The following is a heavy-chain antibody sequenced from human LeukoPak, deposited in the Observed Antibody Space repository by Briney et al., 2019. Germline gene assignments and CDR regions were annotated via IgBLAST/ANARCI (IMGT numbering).Heavy chain of an antibody. CDR2: ISSSSSYI. CDR3: ARAPAAAGPRPDHFDY. V-gene: IGHV3-21*01. Sequence: GGSLRLSCAASGFTFSSYSMNWVRQAPGKGLEWASSISSSSSYIYYAHSVKGRFTISRDNAKNSLYLQMNSLRAEDTAVYYCARAPAAAGPRPDHFDYWGQGTLVTVSS. CDR1: GFTFSSYS. J-gene: IGHJ4*02. D-gene: IGHD6-13*01.